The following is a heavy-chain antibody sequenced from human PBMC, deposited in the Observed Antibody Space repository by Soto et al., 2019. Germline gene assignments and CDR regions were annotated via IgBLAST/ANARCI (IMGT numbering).Heavy chain of an antibody. J-gene: IGHJ6*02. CDR2: INQGGSEN. V-gene: IGHV3-7*05. CDR1: GFTISTYW. Sequence: EVQLVESGGGLVQPGGSLRLSCGVSGFTISTYWMSWVRRTPGKGLEWVGNINQGGSENFYAGSVRGRFSISRDNARNTVYLQMKSLRAADTAVYFCARDRGNGYYGQDTWGMDVWGQGTTVTGSS. CDR3: ARDRGNGYYGQDTWGMDV. D-gene: IGHD3-22*01.